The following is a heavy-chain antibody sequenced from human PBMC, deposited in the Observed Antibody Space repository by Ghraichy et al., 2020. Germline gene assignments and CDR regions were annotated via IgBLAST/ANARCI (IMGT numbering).Heavy chain of an antibody. Sequence: SETLSLTCAVYGGSFSGYYWSWIRQPPGKGLEWIGEINHSGSTNYNPSLKSRVTISVDTSKNQFSLKLSSVTAADTAVYYCARVGCSSTSCPWSQFVRLKNNWFDPWGQGTLVTVSS. D-gene: IGHD2-2*01. CDR2: INHSGST. CDR3: ARVGCSSTSCPWSQFVRLKNNWFDP. CDR1: GGSFSGYY. J-gene: IGHJ5*02. V-gene: IGHV4-34*01.